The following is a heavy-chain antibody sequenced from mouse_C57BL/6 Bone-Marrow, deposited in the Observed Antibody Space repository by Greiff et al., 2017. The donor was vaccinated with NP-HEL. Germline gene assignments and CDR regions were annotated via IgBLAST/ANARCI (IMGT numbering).Heavy chain of an antibody. CDR3: ARHPLPTPFAY. D-gene: IGHD2-10*01. J-gene: IGHJ3*01. CDR2: ISSGGSYA. Sequence: EVQLVESGGDLVKPGGSLKLSCAASGFTFSSYGMSWVRQTPDKRLEWVATISSGGSYAYYPDSVKGRFTISRDNAKNTLYLQMSSLKSEDTAMYYCARHPLPTPFAYWGQGTLVTVSA. CDR1: GFTFSSYG. V-gene: IGHV5-6*01.